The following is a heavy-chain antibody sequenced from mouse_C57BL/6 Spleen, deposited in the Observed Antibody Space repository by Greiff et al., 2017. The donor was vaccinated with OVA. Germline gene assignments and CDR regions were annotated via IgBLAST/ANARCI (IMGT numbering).Heavy chain of an antibody. CDR1: GYAFSSYW. J-gene: IGHJ4*01. D-gene: IGHD4-1*01. Sequence: QVQLQQSGAELVKPGASVKLSCKASGYAFSSYWMNWVKQRPGTGLEWIGQIYPGDGDPNSNGKFKGKATLTADKSSRTAYMQLSSLTSEDAAVYCCAREEKLGPDYAMDYWGQGTSVTVSS. V-gene: IGHV1-80*01. CDR3: AREEKLGPDYAMDY. CDR2: IYPGDGDP.